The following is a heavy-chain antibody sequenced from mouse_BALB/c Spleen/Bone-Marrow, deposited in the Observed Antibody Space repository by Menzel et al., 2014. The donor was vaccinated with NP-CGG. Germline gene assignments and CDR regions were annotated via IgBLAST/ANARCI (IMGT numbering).Heavy chain of an antibody. CDR3: VYGNYSYYYAMDF. Sequence: EVQRVESGGGLVKPGGSLKLSCAASGFTFSSYAMSWVRQTPEKRLEWVASISSGGSTFYPDSVKGRFTISRENARNILYLQMSSLRSEDTAMYYCVYGNYSYYYAMDFWGQGTSVTVSS. CDR2: ISSGGST. D-gene: IGHD2-1*01. CDR1: GFTFSSYA. J-gene: IGHJ4*01. V-gene: IGHV5-6-5*01.